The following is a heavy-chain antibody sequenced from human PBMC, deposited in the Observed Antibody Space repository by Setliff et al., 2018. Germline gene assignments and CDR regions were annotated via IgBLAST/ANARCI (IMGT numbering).Heavy chain of an antibody. Sequence: KASETLSLTCTVSGGSISSYYWSWIRQPPGKRLEWIGYIYYNGSTNYNPSLESRVTISVDTSKNQFSLRLNSATTADTAVYYCARLRGAFDYWSQGTLVTVSS. CDR1: GGSISSYY. CDR3: ARLRGAFDY. D-gene: IGHD3-16*01. J-gene: IGHJ4*02. CDR2: IYYNGST. V-gene: IGHV4-59*01.